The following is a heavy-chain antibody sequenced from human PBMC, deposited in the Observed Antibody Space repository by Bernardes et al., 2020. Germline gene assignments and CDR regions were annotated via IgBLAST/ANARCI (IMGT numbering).Heavy chain of an antibody. D-gene: IGHD6-19*01. CDR3: ARSWCSGCHFDY. V-gene: IGHV3-11*01. Sequence: GGSPRLSRAASGFTFRDYYMSWIRPAPGEGLGWVSYISSSGSTIYYADSVKGRFTISRDNAKNSLYLQMNSLRAEDTAVYYCARSWCSGCHFDYWGQGTLVTVSS. CDR2: ISSSGSTI. J-gene: IGHJ4*02. CDR1: GFTFRDYY.